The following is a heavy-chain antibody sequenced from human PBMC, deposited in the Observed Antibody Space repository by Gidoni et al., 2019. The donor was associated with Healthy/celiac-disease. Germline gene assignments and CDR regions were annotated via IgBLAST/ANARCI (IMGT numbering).Heavy chain of an antibody. D-gene: IGHD4-17*01. CDR1: GYTFPSYG. CDR2: ISAYNGNT. J-gene: IGHJ3*02. Sequence: HVQLVPSGAEVKKPGASVKVSCTSSGYTFPSYGISWVRQAPGQGLEWMGWISAYNGNTNDAQKLQGRVNMTTDKATSTAYRELRSRRSDDTAVYYCARGGATVTDAFDIWGQGTMVTVSS. CDR3: ARGGATVTDAFDI. V-gene: IGHV1-18*01.